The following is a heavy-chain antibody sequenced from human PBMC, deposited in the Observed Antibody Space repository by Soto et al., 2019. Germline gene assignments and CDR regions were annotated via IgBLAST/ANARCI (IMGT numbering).Heavy chain of an antibody. J-gene: IGHJ4*02. D-gene: IGHD3-22*01. CDR1: GGSISSPSSH. V-gene: IGHV4-39*01. Sequence: LSVTCPLYGGSISSPSSHWVWIRQPPGKGLEWIGSLDYRGGTFYNTSLKSLVTISAETSKSQFSLKVNSVTAADAAVYYCARNYYDGSGLFYWGQGTVVTASS. CDR3: ARNYYDGSGLFY. CDR2: LDYRGGT.